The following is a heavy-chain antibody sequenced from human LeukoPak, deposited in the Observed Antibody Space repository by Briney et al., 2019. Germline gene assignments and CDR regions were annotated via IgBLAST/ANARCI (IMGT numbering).Heavy chain of an antibody. D-gene: IGHD3-22*01. V-gene: IGHV4-39*07. CDR1: GGSISSSSYN. Sequence: PSETLSLTCTVSGGSISSSSYNWGWIRQPPGKGLEWIASIYYSGSTYYNPSLKSRVTISVDTSKNQFSLKLSSVTAADTAVYYCARDQNYYDSSGYYYSAYWGQGTLVTVSS. J-gene: IGHJ4*02. CDR3: ARDQNYYDSSGYYYSAY. CDR2: IYYSGST.